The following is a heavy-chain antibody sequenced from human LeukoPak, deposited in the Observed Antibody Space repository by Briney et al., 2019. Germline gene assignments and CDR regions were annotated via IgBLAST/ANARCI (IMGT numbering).Heavy chain of an antibody. CDR3: ARGQGATVPQVGKNWFDP. D-gene: IGHD1-26*01. Sequence: SETLSLTCAVYIDSFSNYHWNWIRQTPAKGMEWIGEVNESGGTNISPSLRSRVILSVDTSKNQFSLKLISVTVADTAIYYCARGQGATVPQVGKNWFDPWGQGTRVTISS. CDR1: IDSFSNYH. V-gene: IGHV4-34*01. CDR2: VNESGGT. J-gene: IGHJ5*02.